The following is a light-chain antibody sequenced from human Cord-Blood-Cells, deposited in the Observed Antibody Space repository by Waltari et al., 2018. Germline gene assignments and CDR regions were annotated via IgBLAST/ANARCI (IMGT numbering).Light chain of an antibody. CDR3: SSYTSSSTLV. V-gene: IGLV2-14*01. CDR1: SSDAGGYNY. CDR2: DVS. Sequence: QSALTQPASVSGSPGQSITISCTGTSSDAGGYNYVSWYQQHPGKAPKLMFYDVSKRPSGVSNRFSGSKSGNTASLTISGLQAEDEADYYCSSYTSSSTLVFGGGTKLTVL. J-gene: IGLJ2*01.